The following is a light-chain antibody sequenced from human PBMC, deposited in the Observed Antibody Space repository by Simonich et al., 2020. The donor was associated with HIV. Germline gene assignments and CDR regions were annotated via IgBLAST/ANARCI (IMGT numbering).Light chain of an antibody. Sequence: DIVMTQSPDSLAVSLGEMATINCKSSRNILYNSNNKNYLAWYQQKPGQPPNLLIYWASTREAGVPDRFSASGSGTDFTLTISSLQAEDVAVYYCQQYYTTPPTFGQGTKVEIK. V-gene: IGKV4-1*01. J-gene: IGKJ1*01. CDR2: WAS. CDR3: QQYYTTPPT. CDR1: RNILYNSNNKNY.